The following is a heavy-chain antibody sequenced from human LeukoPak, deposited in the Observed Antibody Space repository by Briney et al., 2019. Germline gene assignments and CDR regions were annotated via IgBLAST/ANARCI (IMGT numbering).Heavy chain of an antibody. CDR1: GYTFTGYG. D-gene: IGHD3-10*01. CDR3: ARDYGGTFDDY. J-gene: IGHJ4*02. Sequence: GSAVKVSCQTSGYTFTGYGISWVRQAPGQGLEWLGWIYGYRGDRKYAEKVQGRVSMTTDTSTSTASMELGSLTYDDTAVYYCARDYGGTFDDYWGQGTLIIVSS. CDR2: IYGYRGDR. V-gene: IGHV1-18*01.